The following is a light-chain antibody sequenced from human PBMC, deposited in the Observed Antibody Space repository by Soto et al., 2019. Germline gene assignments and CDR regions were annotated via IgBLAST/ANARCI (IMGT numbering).Light chain of an antibody. V-gene: IGKV3-20*01. CDR3: QQYGSSPPWT. Sequence: EIVLTQSPGTLSLSPGERATLSCMASQSVSSSYLAWYQQKPGQAPRLLIYGASSRATVIPDRFSGSGSGTDFTLTISRLEPEDFAVYYCQQYGSSPPWTFGQGTKVDVK. J-gene: IGKJ1*01. CDR2: GAS. CDR1: QSVSSSY.